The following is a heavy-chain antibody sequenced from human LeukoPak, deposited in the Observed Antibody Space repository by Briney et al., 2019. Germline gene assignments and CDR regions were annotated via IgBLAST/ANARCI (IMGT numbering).Heavy chain of an antibody. CDR3: ARVPGVVGATAVDDY. J-gene: IGHJ4*02. V-gene: IGHV1-2*02. Sequence: GASVKVSCKASGYTFTSYGISWVRQAPGQGLEWMGWINPNSGGTNYAQKFQGRVTMTRDTSISTAYMELSRLRSDDTAVYYCARVPGVVGATAVDDYWGQGTLVTVSS. D-gene: IGHD1-26*01. CDR2: INPNSGGT. CDR1: GYTFTSYG.